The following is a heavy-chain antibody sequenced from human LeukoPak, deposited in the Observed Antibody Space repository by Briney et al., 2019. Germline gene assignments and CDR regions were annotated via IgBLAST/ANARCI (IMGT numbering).Heavy chain of an antibody. Sequence: PGGSLRLSCAASGFTFSSYWMSWVRQAPGKGLEWVANIKQDGGVKYYVDSVKGRFTISRDNAKNSLYLQMNSLRVEDTAAYYCARGQGLASWGQGTLVTVSS. CDR1: GFTFSSYW. V-gene: IGHV3-7*01. D-gene: IGHD6-19*01. CDR3: ARGQGLAS. CDR2: IKQDGGVK. J-gene: IGHJ5*02.